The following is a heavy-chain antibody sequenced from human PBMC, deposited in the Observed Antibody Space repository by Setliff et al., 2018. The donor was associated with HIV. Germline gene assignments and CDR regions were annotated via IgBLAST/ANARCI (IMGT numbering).Heavy chain of an antibody. CDR3: ARGLTAPAAAGS. CDR1: GGSNSSNNW. V-gene: IGHV4-4*02. D-gene: IGHD6-13*01. J-gene: IGHJ5*02. CDR2: IYHSGST. Sequence: PSETLSLTCAVSGGSNSSNNWWSWVRQPPGKGLEWIGEIYHSGSTNYNPSLKSRVSISVDTSKNQFSLKLKSVTAADTAIYYCARGLTAPAAAGSWGQGMLVTVSS.